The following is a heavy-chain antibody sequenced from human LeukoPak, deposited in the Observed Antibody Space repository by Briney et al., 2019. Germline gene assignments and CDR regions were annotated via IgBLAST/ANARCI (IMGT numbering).Heavy chain of an antibody. Sequence: TSETLSLTCTVSGGSISSGSYYWSWIRQPAGKGLEWIGRIYTSGSTNYNPSLKSRVTISVDTSKNQFSLELTSVTAADTAVYYCAVWSNYYTSAFDIWGQGTMVTVSS. CDR2: IYTSGST. J-gene: IGHJ3*02. CDR3: AVWSNYYTSAFDI. D-gene: IGHD3-3*01. V-gene: IGHV4-61*02. CDR1: GGSISSGSYY.